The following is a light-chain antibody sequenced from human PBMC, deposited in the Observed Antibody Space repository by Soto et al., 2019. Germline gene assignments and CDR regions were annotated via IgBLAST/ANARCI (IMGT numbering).Light chain of an antibody. CDR2: GAS. V-gene: IGKV3-15*01. Sequence: EIVMTQSPATLSVSPGERATLSCRASQSVSSNLDWYQQKPGQAPRLLIYGASTRATGIPARFSGSGSGTELTLTMSSLQSEDFEVYYCQQYNNWPLTFGGGTKVQIK. J-gene: IGKJ4*01. CDR3: QQYNNWPLT. CDR1: QSVSSN.